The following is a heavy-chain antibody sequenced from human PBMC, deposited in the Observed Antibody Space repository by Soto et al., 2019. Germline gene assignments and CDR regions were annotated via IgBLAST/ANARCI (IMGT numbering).Heavy chain of an antibody. Sequence: ASVKVSCKASGYTFTGYYMHWVRQAPGQGLEWMGWINPNSGGTNYAQKFQGRVTMTRDTSISTAYMELSRLRSDDTAVYYCARSEIYCSGGSCYSPLDYWGQGTLVTVSS. J-gene: IGHJ4*02. D-gene: IGHD2-15*01. CDR1: GYTFTGYY. V-gene: IGHV1-2*02. CDR3: ARSEIYCSGGSCYSPLDY. CDR2: INPNSGGT.